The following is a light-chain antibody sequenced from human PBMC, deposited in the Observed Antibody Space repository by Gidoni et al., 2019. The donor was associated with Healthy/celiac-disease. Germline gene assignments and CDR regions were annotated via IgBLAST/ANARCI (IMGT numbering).Light chain of an antibody. Sequence: DIQITPSPSTLSASVGDRVTITCRASQSISSWLAWYQQKPGKAPKLLIYDASSLESGVPSRFSGSGSGTEFTLTISSLQPDDFAAYYCQQYNSYNTFGQGTRLEIK. J-gene: IGKJ2*01. CDR3: QQYNSYNT. CDR1: QSISSW. V-gene: IGKV1-5*01. CDR2: DAS.